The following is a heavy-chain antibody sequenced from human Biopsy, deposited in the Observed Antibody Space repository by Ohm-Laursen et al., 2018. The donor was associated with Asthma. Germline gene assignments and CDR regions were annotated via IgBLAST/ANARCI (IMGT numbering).Heavy chain of an antibody. D-gene: IGHD3-9*01. CDR3: ARTYFDFLTGQVHDAFAM. CDR2: INAANGNT. V-gene: IGHV1-3*01. CDR1: GYTFFNYA. J-gene: IGHJ3*02. Sequence: ASVKVSCKASGYTFFNYAIHWVRQAPGHSLEWMGWINAANGNTKYSQKFQGRLTISRDTSASTAYMDLSSLRSEDTAVYYCARTYFDFLTGQVHDAFAMWGQGTMVTVSS.